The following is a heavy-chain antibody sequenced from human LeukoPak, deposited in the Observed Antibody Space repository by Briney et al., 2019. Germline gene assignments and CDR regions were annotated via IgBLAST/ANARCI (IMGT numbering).Heavy chain of an antibody. J-gene: IGHJ4*02. CDR2: IYPGDSDT. Sequence: GESLKISCKGSGYIFTSYWIGWVRQMPGKGLEWMGIIYPGDSDTRYSPSFQGQVTISADKSISTAYLQWSSLKASDTAMYYCARRKDADTTMVKTRYYFDYWGQGTLVTVSS. CDR3: ARRKDADTTMVKTRYYFDY. V-gene: IGHV5-51*01. CDR1: GYIFTSYW. D-gene: IGHD5-18*01.